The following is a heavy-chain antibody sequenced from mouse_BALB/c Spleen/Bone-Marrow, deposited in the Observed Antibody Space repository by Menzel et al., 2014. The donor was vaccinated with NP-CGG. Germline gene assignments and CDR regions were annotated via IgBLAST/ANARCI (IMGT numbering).Heavy chain of an antibody. Sequence: VQLQQSGPGLVKPSQSLSLTCTVTGYSITSDYAWSWIRQFPGNKLEWMGYISYSGSTSYNPSLKSRISITRDTSKNQFFLQLNSVTTEDTATYYCARKALYYAMDYWGQGTSVTVSS. CDR3: ARKALYYAMDY. V-gene: IGHV3-2*02. J-gene: IGHJ4*01. CDR1: GYSITSDYA. CDR2: ISYSGST.